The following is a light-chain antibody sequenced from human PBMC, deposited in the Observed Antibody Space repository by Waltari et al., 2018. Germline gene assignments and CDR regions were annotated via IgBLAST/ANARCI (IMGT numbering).Light chain of an antibody. Sequence: DIQMTQSPSSLSASVGDRVTITCRASQSISSYLNWYQQKPGKAPKLLIYAASSLQSGVPSRFSGSGSGTDFTLTISSLQPEDFGTYYCQQSYSTPRFGGGTKVEIK. CDR1: QSISSY. CDR3: QQSYSTPR. J-gene: IGKJ4*01. CDR2: AAS. V-gene: IGKV1-39*01.